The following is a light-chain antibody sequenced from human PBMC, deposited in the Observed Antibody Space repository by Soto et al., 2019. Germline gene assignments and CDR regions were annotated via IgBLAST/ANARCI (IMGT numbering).Light chain of an antibody. CDR3: SSYTSSSTLV. CDR2: DVT. CDR1: SSDVGGYNY. Sequence: QSVLTQPASVSGSPGQSITISCTGTSSDVGGYNYVSWYLQHPGKAPKLMLYDVTSRPSGVSKRFSGSRSGNTASLTISGLQAEDEADYYCSSYTSSSTLVFGTGTKLTVL. J-gene: IGLJ1*01. V-gene: IGLV2-14*01.